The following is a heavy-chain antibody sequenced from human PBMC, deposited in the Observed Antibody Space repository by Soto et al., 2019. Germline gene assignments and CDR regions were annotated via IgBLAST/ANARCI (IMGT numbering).Heavy chain of an antibody. D-gene: IGHD2-15*01. J-gene: IGHJ6*01. Sequence: GGSLRLSFTSFGFIFGDYGMSWVCQAPGTGLEWGGFIRSEAYGGAADSAASVKGRFTISRDDSKSIAYLQMNSLKTEDTAVYYCSSRYCTNGRCNSGYGREDGGQGTTVSV. CDR2: IRSEAYGGAA. CDR1: GFIFGDYG. CDR3: SSRYCTNGRCNSGYGRED. V-gene: IGHV3-49*04.